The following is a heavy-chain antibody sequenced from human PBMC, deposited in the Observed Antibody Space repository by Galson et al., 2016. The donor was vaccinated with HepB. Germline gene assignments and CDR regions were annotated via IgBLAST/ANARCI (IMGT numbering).Heavy chain of an antibody. D-gene: IGHD3-9*01. CDR1: GFTFSTYI. Sequence: SLRLSCAASGFTFSTYIVNWVRQAPGKGLEWISYMSSGNGTTYYADSVKGRFTISRDTAGNAVFLQMNSLTDEDTAVYYCARDYDILTGYYNGLGFEYHYYGMDVWGQGTTVTVSS. CDR3: ARDYDILTGYYNGLGFEYHYYGMDV. CDR2: MSSGNGTT. J-gene: IGHJ6*02. V-gene: IGHV3-48*02.